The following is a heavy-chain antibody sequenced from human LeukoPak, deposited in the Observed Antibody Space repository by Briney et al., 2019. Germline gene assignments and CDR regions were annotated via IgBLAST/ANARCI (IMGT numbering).Heavy chain of an antibody. V-gene: IGHV4-39*02. CDR3: AREYSRSVVAGSRPDL. J-gene: IGHJ4*02. Sequence: SGTLALTCSVSGGSISSSSYYWGWIRQSPGKGLERIGSMYYRGTTYENSSLKSRLTLSIDTSNNQFSLKLTSVTAADTAVYFCAREYSRSVVAGSRPDLWGQGLLVTVSS. D-gene: IGHD2-21*01. CDR2: MYYRGTT. CDR1: GGSISSSSYY.